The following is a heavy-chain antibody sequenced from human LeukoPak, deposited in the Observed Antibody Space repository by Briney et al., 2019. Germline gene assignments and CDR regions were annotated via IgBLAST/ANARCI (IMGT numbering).Heavy chain of an antibody. J-gene: IGHJ4*02. CDR2: INPGGGST. CDR3: ARARTGDSDY. V-gene: IGHV1-46*01. D-gene: IGHD7-27*01. Sequence: ASVKVSCKASGYTFTSYYMHWVRQAPGQGLEWMGLINPGGGSTTYSQKFQGRVTMTRDTSTSTVYMELNSLRSEDTAVYYCARARTGDSDYWGQGTLVTVSS. CDR1: GYTFTSYY.